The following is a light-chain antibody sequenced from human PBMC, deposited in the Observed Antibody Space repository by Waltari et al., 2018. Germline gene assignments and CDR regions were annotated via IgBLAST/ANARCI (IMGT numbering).Light chain of an antibody. J-gene: IGLJ3*02. CDR2: EVN. CDR3: SSYRTTNTWV. CDR1: SSDVGGY. Sequence: QSALTQPASVSGSPGQSITISCTGTSSDVGGYVSWYQQRPGKAPKLIIYEVNNRPSGVSNRLSGSKSGHTASLTISGLQPEDEADYYCSSYRTTNTWVFGGGTKLTVL. V-gene: IGLV2-14*01.